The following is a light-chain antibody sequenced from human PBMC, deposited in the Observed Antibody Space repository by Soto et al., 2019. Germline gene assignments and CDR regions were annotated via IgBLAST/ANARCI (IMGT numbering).Light chain of an antibody. CDR3: QQYNNWPPGLMYT. Sequence: EIVMTQSPATLSVSPGERATLSCRASQSVSSNLAWYQQKPGQAPRLLIYGASTRATGIPARFSGSGSGTGFNLNISSLQAENFAIYYWQQYNNWPPGLMYTFGQGTKLEIK. CDR1: QSVSSN. J-gene: IGKJ2*01. V-gene: IGKV3-15*01. CDR2: GAS.